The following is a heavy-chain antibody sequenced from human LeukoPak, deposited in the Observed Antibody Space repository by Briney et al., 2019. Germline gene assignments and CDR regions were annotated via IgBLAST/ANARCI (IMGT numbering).Heavy chain of an antibody. Sequence: PGGSLRLSCAASGFTFSDYYMSWIRQAPGKGLEWVSYISSSSSYTNYADSVKGRFTISRDNAKNSLYLQMNSLRAEDTAVYYCARVRGTVVTLGYFDYWGQETLVTVSS. V-gene: IGHV3-11*05. J-gene: IGHJ4*02. CDR1: GFTFSDYY. CDR3: ARVRGTVVTLGYFDY. CDR2: ISSSSSYT. D-gene: IGHD4-23*01.